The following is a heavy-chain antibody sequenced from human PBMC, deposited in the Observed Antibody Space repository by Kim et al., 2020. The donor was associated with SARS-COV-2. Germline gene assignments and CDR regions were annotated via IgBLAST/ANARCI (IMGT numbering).Heavy chain of an antibody. J-gene: IGHJ4*02. V-gene: IGHV3-21*06. CDR1: GFPFSLYY. Sequence: GGSLRLSCAASGFPFSLYYMHWVRQAPGKGLEWVSYISTTGSSKYYADSEKGRFTVSRDNAKNSVFLQMNSLRADDTAVYFCGIVQISNVVTRGWGQGT. CDR3: GIVQISNVVTRG. CDR2: ISTTGSSK. D-gene: IGHD2-21*02.